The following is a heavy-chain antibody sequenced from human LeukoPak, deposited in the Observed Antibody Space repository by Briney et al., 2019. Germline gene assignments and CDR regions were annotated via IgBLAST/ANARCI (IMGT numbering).Heavy chain of an antibody. CDR1: GYSFTSNW. CDR3: ARLYSGSYHNWFDP. Sequence: GESLKISCKGSGYSFTSNWIGWVRKMPGKGLEWMGIIYPGDSETSYSPSFQGQVTISADKSISTAYLQWSSLKASDTAMYYCARLYSGSYHNWFDPWGQGTLVTVSS. D-gene: IGHD1-26*01. J-gene: IGHJ5*02. CDR2: IYPGDSET. V-gene: IGHV5-51*01.